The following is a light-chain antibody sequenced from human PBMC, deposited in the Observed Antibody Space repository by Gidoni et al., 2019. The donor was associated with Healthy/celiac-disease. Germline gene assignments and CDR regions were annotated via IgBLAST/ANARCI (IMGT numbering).Light chain of an antibody. CDR3: QQSYSTPPT. CDR1: QSISSY. CDR2: AAS. Sequence: DIQMTQSPSSLSASVGDRVTITCRASQSISSYLNWYQQKPGKAPKLLIYAASSLQSGVPSRFSGSGSVTDFTLTIISLQPEDFATYYCQQSYSTPPTFGQGTRLEIK. V-gene: IGKV1-39*01. J-gene: IGKJ5*01.